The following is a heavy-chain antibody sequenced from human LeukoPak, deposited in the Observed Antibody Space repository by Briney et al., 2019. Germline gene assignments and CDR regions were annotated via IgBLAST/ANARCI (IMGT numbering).Heavy chain of an antibody. CDR2: LSGTGGST. V-gene: IGHV3-23*01. CDR1: GFTFSSYV. D-gene: IGHD6-13*01. J-gene: IGHJ4*02. Sequence: GGSLRLSCAASGFTFSSYVMSWVRQAPGKGLEWVSTLSGTGGSTYYADSVKGRFTISRDNSKNTLYLQVSSLRAEDTAVYYCARPLAAAGRGAFDYWGQGTLVTVSS. CDR3: ARPLAAAGRGAFDY.